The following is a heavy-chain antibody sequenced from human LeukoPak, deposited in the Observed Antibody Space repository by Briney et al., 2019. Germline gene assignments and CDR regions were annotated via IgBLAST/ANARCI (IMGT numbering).Heavy chain of an antibody. CDR2: IGIDSGNT. D-gene: IGHD1-1*01. CDR1: GFSFIEYS. CDR3: ARDHNYAFDN. J-gene: IGHJ4*02. Sequence: GGSLRLSCTASGFSFIEYSMNWVRQAPGKGLEWISYIGIDSGNTKYADSVRGRFTSSADKAKNSLHLQMNSLRVEDTAVYYCARDHNYAFDNWGQGTLVSVAS. V-gene: IGHV3-48*01.